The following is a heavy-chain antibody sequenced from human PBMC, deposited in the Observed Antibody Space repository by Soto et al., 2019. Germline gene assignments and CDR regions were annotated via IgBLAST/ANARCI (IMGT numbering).Heavy chain of an antibody. CDR3: AKGGSGSYSNAFDI. J-gene: IGHJ3*02. CDR1: GGSISSSSFY. V-gene: IGHV4-39*01. D-gene: IGHD3-10*01. CDR2: IYYSGST. Sequence: LRETLSPTCTVSGGSISSSSFYWGWVRQPPGKGLEWIGSIYYSGSTYYNPSLKSRVTISVDTSKNQFSLKLSSVTAADTAVYYCAKGGSGSYSNAFDIRGQGTMVTVSS.